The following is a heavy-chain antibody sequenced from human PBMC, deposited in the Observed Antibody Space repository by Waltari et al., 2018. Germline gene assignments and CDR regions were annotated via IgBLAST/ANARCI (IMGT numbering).Heavy chain of an antibody. V-gene: IGHV4-59*01. Sequence: QVQLQESGPGLVKPSETLSLTCTVSGGSISSYYWSWIRQPPGKGLEWIGYIYYSGSTNYNPSLKRRVTISVDTSKNQFSLKLSSVTTADTAVYYCARVRGLGGWLPTQYYFDYWGQGTLVTVSS. CDR2: IYYSGST. D-gene: IGHD5-12*01. J-gene: IGHJ4*02. CDR1: GGSISSYY. CDR3: ARVRGLGGWLPTQYYFDY.